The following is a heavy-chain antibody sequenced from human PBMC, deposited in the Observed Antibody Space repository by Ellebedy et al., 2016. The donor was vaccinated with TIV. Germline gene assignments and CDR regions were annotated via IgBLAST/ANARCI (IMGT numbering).Heavy chain of an antibody. CDR2: ITESGGNT. CDR3: ARGPVGVGPAFDV. D-gene: IGHD4-23*01. CDR1: GLTFSSHA. V-gene: IGHV3-23*01. Sequence: GESLKISCAASGLTFSSHAMSWVRQAPGKGLEWVSSITESGGNTYYADSVKGRFTISRDNSKDTLYLQMNSLRAEDKAIYYCARGPVGVGPAFDVWGQGTMVTVSS. J-gene: IGHJ3*01.